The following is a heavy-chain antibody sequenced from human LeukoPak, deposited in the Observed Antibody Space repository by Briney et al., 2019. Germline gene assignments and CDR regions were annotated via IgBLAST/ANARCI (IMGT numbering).Heavy chain of an antibody. CDR2: ISSSSSAI. CDR1: GFTFSDYN. D-gene: IGHD2-15*01. Sequence: GGSLRLSCAASGFTFSDYNMNWVRQAPGEGLEWLSSISSSSSAIYYADFVKGRFTISRDNAKNSLYLQMNSLRDDDTAVYYCARDRPNCTGGSCYFEYWGQGTLVTVSS. V-gene: IGHV3-48*02. J-gene: IGHJ4*02. CDR3: ARDRPNCTGGSCYFEY.